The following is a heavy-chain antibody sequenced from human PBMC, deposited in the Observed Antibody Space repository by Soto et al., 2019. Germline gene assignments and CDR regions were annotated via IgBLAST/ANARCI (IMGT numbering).Heavy chain of an antibody. V-gene: IGHV3-23*01. CDR1: GFTFSSYA. CDR3: ARDSPVAGIF. J-gene: IGHJ4*02. D-gene: IGHD6-19*01. Sequence: GGSLRLSCAASGFTFSSYAMAWVRQAPGKGLEWVSAISGIGDSTYYADSVKGRFTISRDNSKNTLSLQMNSLNAEDTAVYYCARDSPVAGIFWGQGTLVTVSS. CDR2: ISGIGDST.